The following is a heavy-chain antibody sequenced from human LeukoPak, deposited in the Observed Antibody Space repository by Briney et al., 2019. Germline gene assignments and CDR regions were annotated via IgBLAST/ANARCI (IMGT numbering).Heavy chain of an antibody. D-gene: IGHD1-26*01. V-gene: IGHV3-30*02. CDR1: GFTFSSYG. Sequence: PGGSLRLSCAASGFTFSSYGMHWVRQAPGKGLEWVAFIRYDGSNKYYADSVKGRFTISRDNSKNTLYLQMNSLRAEDTAVYYCARLRELPEKRAKYYFDYWGQGTLVTVSS. CDR3: ARLRELPEKRAKYYFDY. CDR2: IRYDGSNK. J-gene: IGHJ4*02.